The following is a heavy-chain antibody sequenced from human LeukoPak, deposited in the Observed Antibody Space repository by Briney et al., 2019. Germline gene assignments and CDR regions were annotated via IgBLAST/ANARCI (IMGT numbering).Heavy chain of an antibody. CDR1: GFTFDDYA. V-gene: IGHV3-9*01. D-gene: IGHD6-13*01. Sequence: GRSLRLSCAASGFTFDDYAMHWVRQAPGKGLEWVSGISWNSGSTSYADSVKGRFTISRDNAKNTLYLQMNSLRAEDTAVYYCARDDSSSWVDYWGQGTLVTVSS. CDR3: ARDDSSSWVDY. J-gene: IGHJ4*02. CDR2: ISWNSGST.